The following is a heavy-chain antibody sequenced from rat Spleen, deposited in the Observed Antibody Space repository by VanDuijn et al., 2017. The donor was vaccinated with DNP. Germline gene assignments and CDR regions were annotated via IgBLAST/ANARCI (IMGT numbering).Heavy chain of an antibody. J-gene: IGHJ4*01. CDR3: ARDNYGSYGAMDA. CDR1: GFTFNNYW. Sequence: EVQLVESGGDLVQPGRSLNLSCVASGFTFNNYWMTWIRQVPGKGLEWIASITSGDPHAYYRDSVKGRFTISRDNAKSTLYLQMDSLRSEDTATYYCARDNYGSYGAMDAWGQGASVTVSS. V-gene: IGHV5-31*01. CDR2: ITSGDPHA. D-gene: IGHD1-3*01.